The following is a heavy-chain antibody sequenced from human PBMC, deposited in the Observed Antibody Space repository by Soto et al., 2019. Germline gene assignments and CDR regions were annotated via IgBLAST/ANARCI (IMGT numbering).Heavy chain of an antibody. CDR3: ARVSGSYYYGMDV. CDR1: GGSISSSNW. Sequence: QVQLQESGPGLVKPSGTLSLTCAVSGGSISSSNWWSWVRQPPGKGLEWIGEIYHSGSTNYNPSLKCRVTISVNTSKTPFSLKRSSVTAADTAVYYCARVSGSYYYGMDVWGQGTTVTVSS. CDR2: IYHSGST. V-gene: IGHV4-4*02. J-gene: IGHJ6*02. D-gene: IGHD1-26*01.